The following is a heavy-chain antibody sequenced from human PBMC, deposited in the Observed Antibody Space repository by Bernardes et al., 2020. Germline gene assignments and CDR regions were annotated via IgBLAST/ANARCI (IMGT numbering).Heavy chain of an antibody. V-gene: IGHV4-34*01. CDR2: INHSGST. J-gene: IGHJ4*02. D-gene: IGHD5-18*01. CDR1: GGSFSGYY. CDR3: ARGLRGYSYGRDY. Sequence: EPLSLTCAVYGGSFSGYYWSWIRQPPGKGLEWIGEINHSGSTNYNPSLKSRVTISVDTSKNQFSLKLSSVTAADTAVYYCARGLRGYSYGRDYWGQGTLVTVSS.